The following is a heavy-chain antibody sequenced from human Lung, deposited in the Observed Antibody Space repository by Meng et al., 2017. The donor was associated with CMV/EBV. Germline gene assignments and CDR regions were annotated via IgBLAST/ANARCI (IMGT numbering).Heavy chain of an antibody. CDR2: IKSKTDGGTT. Sequence: GESXKISXAASGFTFSNAWMSWVRQAPGKGLEWVGRIKSKTDGGTTDYAAPVKGRFTISRDDSKNTLYLQMNSLKTEDTAVYYCTTGAGTMIVVYDYWGQGTXVTVSS. J-gene: IGHJ4*02. CDR1: GFTFSNAW. D-gene: IGHD3-22*01. CDR3: TTGAGTMIVVYDY. V-gene: IGHV3-15*01.